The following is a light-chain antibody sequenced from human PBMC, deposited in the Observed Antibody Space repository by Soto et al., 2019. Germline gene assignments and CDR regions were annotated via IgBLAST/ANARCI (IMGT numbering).Light chain of an antibody. CDR2: EGT. Sequence: QSVLTQPASVSASPGQSITIPCTGTSSDVGSYNLVSWFQQHPGKVPQLLIYEGTKRPSGLSDRFSGSKSGNTASLTISGLQAEEEADYYCYSYAGENLYVFGTGTKVTVL. V-gene: IGLV2-23*01. J-gene: IGLJ1*01. CDR1: SSDVGSYNL. CDR3: YSYAGENLYV.